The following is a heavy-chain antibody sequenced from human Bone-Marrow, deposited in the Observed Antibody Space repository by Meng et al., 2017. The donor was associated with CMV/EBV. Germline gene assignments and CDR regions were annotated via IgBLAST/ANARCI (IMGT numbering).Heavy chain of an antibody. CDR1: GCTVMSHA. CDR3: ARRHGGDTNNYYYFDY. CDR2: ISVYGGNT. J-gene: IGHJ4*02. Sequence: SGCTVMSHAMSWVRQAQGKGLGWVSAISVYGGNTYYVDSVKGRFTISRGNFKNTLYLQMNNLGAEDTAVYYCARRHGGDTNNYYYFDYWGQGTLVTVSS. V-gene: IGHV3-23*01. D-gene: IGHD2-8*01.